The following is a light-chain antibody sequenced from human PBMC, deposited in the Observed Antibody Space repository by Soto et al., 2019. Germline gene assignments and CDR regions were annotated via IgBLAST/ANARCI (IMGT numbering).Light chain of an antibody. CDR1: QSISDS. V-gene: IGKV1-5*01. CDR2: DVS. CDR3: QQYHGYFRT. Sequence: DIQMSQSPSTLSASVGDRVTITCRASQSISDSLAWYQQKPGKAPDLLISDVSSLERGVASRFSGSGSGTEFALTISSMQPDDFATYYCQQYHGYFRTFGQGTKVEI. J-gene: IGKJ1*01.